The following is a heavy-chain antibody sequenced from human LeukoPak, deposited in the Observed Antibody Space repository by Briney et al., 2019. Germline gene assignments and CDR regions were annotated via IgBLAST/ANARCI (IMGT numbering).Heavy chain of an antibody. Sequence: SVKVSCKASGGTFSSYAISWVRQAPGQGLEWMGGIIPIFGTANYAQKFQGRVTITTDESTSTAYMELSSLRSEDTAVYYCARAQRCSSTSCRLIYYYYYMDVWGKGTTVTVSS. CDR1: GGTFSSYA. J-gene: IGHJ6*03. V-gene: IGHV1-69*05. CDR2: IIPIFGTA. D-gene: IGHD2-2*01. CDR3: ARAQRCSSTSCRLIYYYYYMDV.